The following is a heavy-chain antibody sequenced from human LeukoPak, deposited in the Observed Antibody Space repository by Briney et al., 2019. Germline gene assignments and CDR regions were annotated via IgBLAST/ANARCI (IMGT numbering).Heavy chain of an antibody. CDR3: AKDRSSSWAVDY. V-gene: IGHV3-30*18. CDR1: GFTFSSFG. Sequence: GGSLRLSCAASGFTFSSFGMHWVRQAPGKGREGVAIMSYDGSEKYYADSVKGRFTISRDNSKNTLYLQMNSLRAEDTAVYYCAKDRSSSWAVDYWGQGTLVTVSS. D-gene: IGHD2-15*01. J-gene: IGHJ4*02. CDR2: MSYDGSEK.